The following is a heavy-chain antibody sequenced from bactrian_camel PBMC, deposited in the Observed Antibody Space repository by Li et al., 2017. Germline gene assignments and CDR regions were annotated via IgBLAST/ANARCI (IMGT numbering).Heavy chain of an antibody. CDR1: GFTFSGRC. D-gene: IGHD1*01. CDR3: AAAPYEVKWYQCLLQEGRFTV. V-gene: IGHV3S1*01. CDR2: SIADTSST. J-gene: IGHJ4*01. Sequence: VQLVESGGGSVQAGGSLRLSCAASGFTFSGRCMAWFRQAPGKEREGVASIADTSSTDYAGSVKGRFTISTDFSKNTLFLQMNSREPEDTALYYCAAAPYEVKWYQCLLQEGRFTVWGQGTQVTVS.